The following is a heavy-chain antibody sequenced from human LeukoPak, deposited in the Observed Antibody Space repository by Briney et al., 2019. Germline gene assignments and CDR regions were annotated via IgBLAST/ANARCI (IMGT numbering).Heavy chain of an antibody. J-gene: IGHJ4*02. CDR2: ISDNIRST. V-gene: IGHV3-21*01. D-gene: IGHD3-10*01. CDR1: GFTFSSYN. Sequence: PGGSLRLSCAASGFTFSSYNMNWVRQAPGKGLEWVSSISDNIRSTFYADSVKGRFTISRDNARNSLYLQMNSLRAEDSAVYYCARESEESFDCWGQGTLVTVSS. CDR3: ARESEESFDC.